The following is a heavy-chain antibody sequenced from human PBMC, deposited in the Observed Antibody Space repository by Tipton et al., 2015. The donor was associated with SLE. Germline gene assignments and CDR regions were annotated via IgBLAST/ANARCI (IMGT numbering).Heavy chain of an antibody. Sequence: SLRLSCAASGFTFDDYTMHWVRQAPGKGLEWVSGISWNSGSIGYADSVKGRFTISRDNAKNSLYLQMNSLRAEDTALYYYAKARQWYSYGYRGFDYWGQGTLVTVSS. CDR1: GFTFDDYT. J-gene: IGHJ4*02. D-gene: IGHD5-18*01. V-gene: IGHV3-9*01. CDR3: AKARQWYSYGYRGFDY. CDR2: ISWNSGSI.